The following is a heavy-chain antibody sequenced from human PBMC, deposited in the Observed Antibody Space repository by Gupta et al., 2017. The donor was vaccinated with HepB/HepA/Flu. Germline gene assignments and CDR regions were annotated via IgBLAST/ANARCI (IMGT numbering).Heavy chain of an antibody. Sequence: VLLVESGGVLVKSGGSLRLSFAASGFPFSTYARSWGRQARGKGPEGVAAISGNGNYIHYIQSGRGRVSISRDNVRNLVFLQMDGLRAEDTAVYYCARELAGFDYWGHGTLVTVSS. V-gene: IGHV3-21*01. CDR3: ARELAGFDY. D-gene: IGHD6-13*01. CDR1: GFPFSTYA. J-gene: IGHJ4*01. CDR2: ISGNGNYI.